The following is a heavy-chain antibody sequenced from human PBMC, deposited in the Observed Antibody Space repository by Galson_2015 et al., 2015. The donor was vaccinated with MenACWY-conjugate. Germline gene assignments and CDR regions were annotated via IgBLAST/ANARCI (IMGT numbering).Heavy chain of an antibody. CDR3: ARHDRTAPARSGASEI. V-gene: IGHV4-39*01. Sequence: SETLSLTCTVSGGSISSSSYYWDWIRQPPGRGLEWIGTIYYSGSTYYNSSLKSRVTISVDTSQNQFSLNLSSVTAADTAMYYCARHDRTAPARSGASEIWGRGTMVTVSS. CDR1: GGSISSSSYY. J-gene: IGHJ3*02. CDR2: IYYSGST. D-gene: IGHD2-2*01.